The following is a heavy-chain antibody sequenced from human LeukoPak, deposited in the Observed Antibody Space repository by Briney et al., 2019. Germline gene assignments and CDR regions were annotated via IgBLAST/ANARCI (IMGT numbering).Heavy chain of an antibody. Sequence: SETLSLTCTVSGGSISSYYWSWIRQPAGKGLEWIGRIYTSGSTNYNPSLKSRVTISVDTSKNQFSLKLSSVTAADTAVYYCARGSTRDPGYCSSTSCYAPFDPWGQGTLVTVSS. D-gene: IGHD2-2*01. J-gene: IGHJ5*02. CDR1: GGSISSYY. CDR2: IYTSGST. V-gene: IGHV4-4*07. CDR3: ARGSTRDPGYCSSTSCYAPFDP.